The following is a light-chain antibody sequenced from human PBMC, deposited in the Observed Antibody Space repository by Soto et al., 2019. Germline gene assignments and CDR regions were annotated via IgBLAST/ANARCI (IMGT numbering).Light chain of an antibody. V-gene: IGKV1-9*01. J-gene: IGKJ5*01. CDR2: A. Sequence: DIQLTQSPSFLSPSIGESVTITCRASQVISTSLAWYQVKPGKAPKLLIYATGIPDRFSGSGSGTDFTLTIRRLETEDFAVYYCKQYGSSQITVGQGTRREIK. CDR1: QVISTS. CDR3: KQYGSSQIT.